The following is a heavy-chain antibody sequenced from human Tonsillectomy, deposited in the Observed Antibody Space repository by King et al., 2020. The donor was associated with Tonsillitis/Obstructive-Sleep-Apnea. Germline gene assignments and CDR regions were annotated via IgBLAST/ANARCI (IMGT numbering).Heavy chain of an antibody. CDR1: GFTFDDYA. CDR2: INWNSGKI. J-gene: IGHJ6*03. V-gene: IGHV3-9*01. CDR3: AKTDWNRGLCYYYYMDV. Sequence: VQLVESGGGLVQPGRSLRLSCATSGFTFDDYAMHWVRQAPGKGLEWVSGINWNSGKIGYADSVKGRFTISRDNAKSSLYLQMNSLRHDDTALSYCAKTDWNRGLCYYYYMDVWGKGTTVTVSS. D-gene: IGHD1-1*01.